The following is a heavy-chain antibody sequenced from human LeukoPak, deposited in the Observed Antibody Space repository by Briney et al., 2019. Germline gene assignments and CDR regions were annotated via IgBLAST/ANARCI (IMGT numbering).Heavy chain of an antibody. V-gene: IGHV3-30*03. CDR3: ARVGIVGATTGFDY. J-gene: IGHJ4*02. D-gene: IGHD1-26*01. CDR1: GFTSSNYG. CDR2: ISYDGSKK. Sequence: GGSLRLSCAASGFTSSNYGMHWVRQAPGKGLEWVAVISYDGSKKYYADSVKGRFTISRDNAKNSLYLQMNSLRAEDTAVYYCARVGIVGATTGFDYWGQGTLVTVSS.